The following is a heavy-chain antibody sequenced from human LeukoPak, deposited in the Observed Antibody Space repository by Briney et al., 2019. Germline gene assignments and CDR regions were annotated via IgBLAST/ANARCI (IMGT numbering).Heavy chain of an antibody. CDR1: GYTFCGYV. V-gene: IGHV1-18*01. J-gene: IGHJ4*02. Sequence: GSVKDSCKASGYTFCGYVLTSVRPAPGQGVEWMGWICGLDGNTNYAQKLQGRVTITTDTSKTTAYMELRSLRSDDTAVYYCVKQVDITMALPDYWGQGTRVTVSS. D-gene: IGHD5-18*01. CDR3: VKQVDITMALPDY. CDR2: ICGLDGNT.